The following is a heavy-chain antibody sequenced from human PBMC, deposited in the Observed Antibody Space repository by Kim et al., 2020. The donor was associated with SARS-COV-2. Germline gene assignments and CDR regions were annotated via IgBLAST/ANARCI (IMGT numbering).Heavy chain of an antibody. CDR2: IYYSGST. J-gene: IGHJ3*02. CDR1: GGSISSYY. V-gene: IGHV4-59*01. Sequence: SETLSLTCTVSGGSISSYYWSWIRQPPGKGLEWIGYIYYSGSTNYNPSLKSRVTISVDTSKNQFSLKLSSVTAADTAVYYCAREARDAFDIWGQGTMVT. CDR3: AREARDAFDI.